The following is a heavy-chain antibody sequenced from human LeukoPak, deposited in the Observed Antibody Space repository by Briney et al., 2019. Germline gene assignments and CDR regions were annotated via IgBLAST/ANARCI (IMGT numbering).Heavy chain of an antibody. J-gene: IGHJ4*02. CDR3: ARVSKVYGSGSYYNGMAY. V-gene: IGHV1-46*01. CDR2: INPSGGST. D-gene: IGHD3-10*01. CDR1: GYTFTSYY. Sequence: GASVKVSCKASGYTFTSYYMHWVRQAPGQGLEWMGIINPSGGSTSYAQKFQGRVTMTRDMSTSTVYMELSSLRSEDTAVYYCARVSKVYGSGSYYNGMAYWGQGTLVTVSS.